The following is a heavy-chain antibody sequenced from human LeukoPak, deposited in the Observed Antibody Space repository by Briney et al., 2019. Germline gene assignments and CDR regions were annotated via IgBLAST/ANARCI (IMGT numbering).Heavy chain of an antibody. J-gene: IGHJ3*02. CDR2: ISGSGGST. D-gene: IGHD4-23*01. CDR3: ARAGKSGAFDI. CDR1: GFTFSHFW. V-gene: IGHV3-23*01. Sequence: GSLRLSCAGSGFTFSHFWMSWVRQAPGKGLEWVSAISGSGGSTYYAVSVKGRFTISRDNSKNTLYLQMNSLRAEDTAVYYCARAGKSGAFDIWGQGTMVTVSS.